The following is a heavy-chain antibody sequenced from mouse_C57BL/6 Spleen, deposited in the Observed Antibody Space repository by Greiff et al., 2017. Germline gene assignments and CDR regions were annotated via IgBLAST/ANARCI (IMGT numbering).Heavy chain of an antibody. CDR1: GYTFTDPI. CDR3: GRGDYDYPYYAIDY. D-gene: IGHD2-4*01. V-gene: IGHV1-11*01. J-gene: IGHJ4*01. Sequence: QVQLQQSGAELASPGASVTLSCKASGYTFTDPIMNWVKKRPGQGLEWIGRIYPVSGETNYNQKFIGKAPFSVDRSSRTVYMVLNSLTSEDPAVYYCGRGDYDYPYYAIDYWGQGTSVTVSS. CDR2: IYPVSGET.